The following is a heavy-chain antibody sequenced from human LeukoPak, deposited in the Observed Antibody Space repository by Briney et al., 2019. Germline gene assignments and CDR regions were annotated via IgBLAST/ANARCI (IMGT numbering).Heavy chain of an antibody. CDR2: ISGSGGST. Sequence: PGGSLRLSCAASGFTFSSYAMSWVRQAPGKGLEWVSAISGSGGSTYYADSVKGRFTISRDNSKNTLYLQMNSLRAEDTAVYYCAKDRPTLTPLWFGESPYFDYWGQGTLVTVSS. D-gene: IGHD3-10*01. CDR3: AKDRPTLTPLWFGESPYFDY. V-gene: IGHV3-23*01. J-gene: IGHJ4*02. CDR1: GFTFSSYA.